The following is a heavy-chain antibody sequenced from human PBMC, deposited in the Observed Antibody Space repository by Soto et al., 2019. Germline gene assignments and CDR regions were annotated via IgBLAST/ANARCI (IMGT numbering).Heavy chain of an antibody. CDR3: VKVSTFYDILTGYYSTNFFDP. CDR1: GFTFSEYS. J-gene: IGHJ5*02. D-gene: IGHD3-9*01. CDR2: ISSDGDIT. Sequence: GSLRLSCSASGFTFSEYSMHWVRQAPGKGLQYVSTISSDGDITYYADSVKGRFTISRDNSKNTLYLQMNSLGPEDTAVYYCVKVSTFYDILTGYYSTNFFDPWGQGTLVTVSS. V-gene: IGHV3-64D*06.